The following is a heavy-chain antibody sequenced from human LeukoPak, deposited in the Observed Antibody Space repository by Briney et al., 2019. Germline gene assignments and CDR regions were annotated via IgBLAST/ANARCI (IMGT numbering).Heavy chain of an antibody. CDR1: GYSISSGYY. CDR3: ARDGEQSPGLGDYFDY. D-gene: IGHD1-26*01. CDR2: IYHSGST. J-gene: IGHJ4*02. V-gene: IGHV4-38-2*02. Sequence: PSETLSLTCAVSGYSISSGYYWGWIRQPPGEGLEWIGSIYHSGSTYYNPSLKSRVTISVDTSKNQFSLKLSSVTAADTAVYYCARDGEQSPGLGDYFDYWGQGTLVTVSS.